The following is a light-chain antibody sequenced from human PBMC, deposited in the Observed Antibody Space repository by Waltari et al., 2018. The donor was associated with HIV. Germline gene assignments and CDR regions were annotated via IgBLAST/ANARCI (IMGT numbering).Light chain of an antibody. CDR2: EVS. V-gene: IGLV2-14*01. CDR3: NSYISTTTVM. Sequence: QSALTQPASVSGSPGQSITISCTGTSSDVGGSKDVSWYQQHPGKAPKLRIYEVSHRPSGVSTRFAGSKSGNTASLTISGLQSEDEAEYYCNSYISTTTVMFGGGTKLTVL. J-gene: IGLJ3*02. CDR1: SSDVGGSKD.